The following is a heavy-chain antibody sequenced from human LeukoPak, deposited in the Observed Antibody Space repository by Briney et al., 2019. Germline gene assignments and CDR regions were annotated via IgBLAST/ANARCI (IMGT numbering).Heavy chain of an antibody. CDR3: RTGTHY. J-gene: IGHJ4*02. CDR1: GFTFRSYA. CDR2: IKQDGSER. D-gene: IGHD3/OR15-3a*01. V-gene: IGHV3-7*01. Sequence: GSLRLSCAASGFTFRSYAMHWVRQAPGKGLEWVANIKQDGSERHYMDFVKGRFTISRDNAENSLYLQMNSLRAEDTAVYYCRTGTHYWGQGTLVTVSS.